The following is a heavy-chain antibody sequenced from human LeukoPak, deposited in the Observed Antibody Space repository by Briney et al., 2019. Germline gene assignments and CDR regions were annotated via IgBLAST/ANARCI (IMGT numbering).Heavy chain of an antibody. J-gene: IGHJ3*02. CDR3: ARDSFGRYFDWSPAFDI. CDR2: IIPIFGTA. Sequence: SVKVSCKASGGTFSSYAISWVRQAPGQGLEWMGGIIPIFGTANYAQKFQGRVTITTDESTSTAYMELSSLRSEDTAVYYCARDSFGRYFDWSPAFDIWGQGTMVTVSS. CDR1: GGTFSSYA. V-gene: IGHV1-69*05. D-gene: IGHD3-9*01.